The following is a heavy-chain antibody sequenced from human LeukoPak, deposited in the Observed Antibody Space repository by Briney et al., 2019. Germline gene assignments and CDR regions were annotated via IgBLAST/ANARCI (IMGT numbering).Heavy chain of an antibody. Sequence: QPGGSLRLSCAASGFTFSSYAMSWVRQAPGKGLKWVSTINDNGDGTYYADSVKGRFTISRDNSYNTVSLQMNSLRDEDTGVYYCASHTPYWGQGTLVTVSS. D-gene: IGHD2-2*02. CDR2: INDNGDGT. CDR1: GFTFSSYA. CDR3: ASHTPY. V-gene: IGHV3-23*01. J-gene: IGHJ4*02.